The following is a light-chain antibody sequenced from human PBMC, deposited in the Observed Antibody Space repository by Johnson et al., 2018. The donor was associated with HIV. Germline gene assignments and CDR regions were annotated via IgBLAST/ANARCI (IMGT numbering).Light chain of an antibody. CDR2: DTD. CDR1: SSNIGNNF. J-gene: IGLJ1*01. Sequence: QPVLTQPPSVSAAPGQKVTVSCSGSSSNIGNNFVSWYQQVPGTAPKLLIYDTDKRPSGIPDRFSGSKSGTSATLGITGLQTGDEADYYCETWDSSLSGYYVFGTGTKVTVL. CDR3: ETWDSSLSGYYV. V-gene: IGLV1-51*01.